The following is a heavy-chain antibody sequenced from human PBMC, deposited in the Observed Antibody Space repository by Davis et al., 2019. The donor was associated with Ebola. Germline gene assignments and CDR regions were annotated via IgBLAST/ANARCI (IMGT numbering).Heavy chain of an antibody. CDR3: ARDLIQNSGGNHGAFDI. J-gene: IGHJ3*02. D-gene: IGHD4-23*01. Sequence: PSETLSLTCTVSGGSISSHYWTWIRQHPGKGLEWIGYIIPSGSTSYNPSLKSRLTISIDTSRNQFSLNLSSVTAADTAVYFCARDLIQNSGGNHGAFDIWGQGTMVTVSA. CDR1: GGSISSHY. CDR2: IIPSGST. V-gene: IGHV4-59*06.